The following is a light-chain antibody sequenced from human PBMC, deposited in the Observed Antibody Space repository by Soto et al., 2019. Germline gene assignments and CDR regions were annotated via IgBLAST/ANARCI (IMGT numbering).Light chain of an antibody. CDR1: IRAVGSYRL. V-gene: IGLV2-23*01. J-gene: IGLJ1*01. CDR3: CSSTPTSTVV. CDR2: EGN. Sequence: SSPCQLSSGSASRGQSITISCTGSIRAVGSYRLVSWYQCHPGKVPKLIIYEGNKRPSGVSNRFSGSEPGNTASLTISGLQAEDEADYYCCSSTPTSTVVFGTGSTVNV.